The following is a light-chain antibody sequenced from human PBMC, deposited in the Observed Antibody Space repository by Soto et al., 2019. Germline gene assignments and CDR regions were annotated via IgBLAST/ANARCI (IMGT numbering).Light chain of an antibody. CDR1: QNVSSRF. V-gene: IGKV3-20*01. CDR2: GAS. CDR3: QQYGSSPYT. J-gene: IGKJ2*01. Sequence: EIVLTQSPATLSLSPGERATLSCRASQNVSSRFLAWYQQKPGQAPRLLMYGASNRATGIPDRFSGTGSGTDFTLTISRLEPEDFAVYYCQQYGSSPYTFGLGTKVDIK.